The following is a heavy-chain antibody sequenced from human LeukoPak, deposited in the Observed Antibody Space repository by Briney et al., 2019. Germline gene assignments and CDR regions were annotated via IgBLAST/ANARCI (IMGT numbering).Heavy chain of an antibody. V-gene: IGHV4-59*01. Sequence: SETLSLTCTVSGVSISSYYWSWIRQPPGKGLEWIGYIYYSGSTNYNPSLKSRVTISVDTSKNQFSLKLSSVTAADTAVYYCARASKSMAFDYWGQGTLVTVSS. CDR2: IYYSGST. D-gene: IGHD5-24*01. CDR1: GVSISSYY. CDR3: ARASKSMAFDY. J-gene: IGHJ4*02.